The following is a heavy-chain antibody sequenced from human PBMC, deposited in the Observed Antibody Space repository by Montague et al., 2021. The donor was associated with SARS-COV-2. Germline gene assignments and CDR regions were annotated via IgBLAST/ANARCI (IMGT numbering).Heavy chain of an antibody. V-gene: IGHV3-23*03. D-gene: IGHD3-3*01. CDR3: AKDPHYDFWSGYYFDY. Sequence: SLRLSRAASGFTLSRYALSWVRQAPWKGLEWVSVIYSGGSSPYYSSSXXVLFPISRDNSKNTLYLQLNRLRAEATAVSYCAKDPHYDFWSGYYFDYWGQGTLVTVSS. CDR2: IYSGGSSP. J-gene: IGHJ4*02. CDR1: GFTLSRYA.